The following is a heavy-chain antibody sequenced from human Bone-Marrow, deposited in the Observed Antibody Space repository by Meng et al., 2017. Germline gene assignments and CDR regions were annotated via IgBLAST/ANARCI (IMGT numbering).Heavy chain of an antibody. Sequence: GGSLRLSCAVSGVTFSGSDIHWVRQAPGKGLEWVSSISSSSSYIYYADSVKGRFTISRDNAKNSLYLQMNSLRAEDTAVYYYAREGYCSGGSCTDYYYYYGMDVWGQGTTVTVSS. CDR2: ISSSSSYI. D-gene: IGHD2-15*01. J-gene: IGHJ6*02. CDR3: AREGYCSGGSCTDYYYYYGMDV. V-gene: IGHV3-21*01. CDR1: GVTFSGSD.